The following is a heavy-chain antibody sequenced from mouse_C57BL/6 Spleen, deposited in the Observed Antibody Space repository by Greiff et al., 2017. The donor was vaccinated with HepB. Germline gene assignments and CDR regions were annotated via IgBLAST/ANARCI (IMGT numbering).Heavy chain of an antibody. CDR3: TRGAWDGYYPYYAMDY. Sequence: EVKLVESGTVLARPGASVKMSCKTSGYTFTSYWMHWVKQRPGQGLEWIGAIYPGNSDTSYNQKFKGKAKLTAVTSASTAYMELSSLTNEDSAVYYCTRGAWDGYYPYYAMDYWGQGTSVTVSS. D-gene: IGHD2-3*01. J-gene: IGHJ4*01. CDR1: GYTFTSYW. V-gene: IGHV1-5*01. CDR2: IYPGNSDT.